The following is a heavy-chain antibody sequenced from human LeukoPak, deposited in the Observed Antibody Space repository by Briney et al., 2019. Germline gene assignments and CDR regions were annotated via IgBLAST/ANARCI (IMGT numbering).Heavy chain of an antibody. CDR3: ARSDLDCSGGSCYLAEYFQH. Sequence: GASVKVSCKASGYTFTSYAFSWVRQAPGQGLEWMGWINTYNVNTNYAQKLQGRVTMTTDTSTSTAYMELRSLRSDDTAVYYCARSDLDCSGGSCYLAEYFQHWGQGTLVTVSS. D-gene: IGHD2-15*01. CDR1: GYTFTSYA. CDR2: INTYNVNT. V-gene: IGHV1-18*01. J-gene: IGHJ1*01.